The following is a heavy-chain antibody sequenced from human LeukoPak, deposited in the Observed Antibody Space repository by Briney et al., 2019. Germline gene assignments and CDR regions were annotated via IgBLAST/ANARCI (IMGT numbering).Heavy chain of an antibody. V-gene: IGHV4-59*05. D-gene: IGHD3-10*01. Sequence: SETLSLTCSVSGGSISSYYWTWIRQPPGKGLEWIGSIYYSGSTYYNPSLKSRVTISVDTSKNQFSLKLSSVTAADTAVYYCARGSGPWGQGTLVTVSS. CDR1: GGSISSYY. J-gene: IGHJ5*02. CDR3: ARGSGP. CDR2: IYYSGST.